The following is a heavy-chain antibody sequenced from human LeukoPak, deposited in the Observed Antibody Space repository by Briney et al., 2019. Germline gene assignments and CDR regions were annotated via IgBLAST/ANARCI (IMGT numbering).Heavy chain of an antibody. CDR3: ARTFSYYYGSGSSKPIDY. CDR2: MNPNSGNT. CDR1: GYTFTGYY. J-gene: IGHJ4*02. Sequence: ASVKVSCKASGYTFTGYYMHWVRQAPGQGLEWMGWMNPNSGNTGYAQKFQGRVTMTRNTSISTAYMELSSLRSEDTAVYYCARTFSYYYGSGSSKPIDYWGQGTLVTVSS. V-gene: IGHV1-8*02. D-gene: IGHD3-10*01.